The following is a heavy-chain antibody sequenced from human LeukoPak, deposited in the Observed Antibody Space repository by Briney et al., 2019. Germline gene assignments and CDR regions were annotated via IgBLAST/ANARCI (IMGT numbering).Heavy chain of an antibody. Sequence: SETLSLTCAVYGGSFSGYYWSWIRQPPGKGLEWIGYIYNSGSTNYNPSLKSRVTISGDTSKNQFSLKLSSVTAADTAVYYCARAGVLEATVTTDAFDIWGQGTMVTVSS. CDR3: ARAGVLEATVTTDAFDI. V-gene: IGHV4-59*01. D-gene: IGHD4-17*01. J-gene: IGHJ3*02. CDR2: IYNSGST. CDR1: GGSFSGYY.